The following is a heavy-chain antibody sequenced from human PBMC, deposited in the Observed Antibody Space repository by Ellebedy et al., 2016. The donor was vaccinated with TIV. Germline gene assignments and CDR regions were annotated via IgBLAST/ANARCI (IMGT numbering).Heavy chain of an antibody. Sequence: ASVKVSCKASGVTSYGISWVRQAPGQGLEWMGWISAYNGNTNYAQKLQGRVTMTRDTSISTAYMELSRLRSDDTAVYYCARDPCSSTSCPWSDPWGQGTLVTVSS. V-gene: IGHV1-18*01. CDR2: ISAYNGNT. J-gene: IGHJ5*02. CDR3: ARDPCSSTSCPWSDP. CDR1: GVTSYG. D-gene: IGHD2-2*01.